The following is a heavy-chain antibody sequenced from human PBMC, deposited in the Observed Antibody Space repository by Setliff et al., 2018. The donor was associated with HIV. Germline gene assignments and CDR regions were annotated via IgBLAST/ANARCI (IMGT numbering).Heavy chain of an antibody. CDR2: ITDSGAGT. V-gene: IGHV3-23*01. Sequence: GVLKISCAVSGFTFSNYIMDWIRQAPGRGLEWVSTITDSGAGTFYPDSVRGRFTISRDNAKNTLYLQMNSLRVEDTAVYFCARRDSDNGHNYYYVGVWGKGTTVTVSS. CDR3: ARRDSDNGHNYYYVGV. J-gene: IGHJ6*03. CDR1: GFTFSNYI. D-gene: IGHD2-15*01.